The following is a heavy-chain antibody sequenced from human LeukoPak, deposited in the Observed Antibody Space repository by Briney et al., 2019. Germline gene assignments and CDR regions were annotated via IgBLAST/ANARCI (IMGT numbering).Heavy chain of an antibody. CDR1: GFTVSSNY. D-gene: IGHD3-22*01. Sequence: GGSLRLSCVVSGFTVSSNYMSWVRQAPGKGLEWVSVIYSGGYTYYADSVKGRFTISRDNSKNTLYLQMNSLRAEDTAVYYCARGGDYHDSAGAFDVWGQGTMVTVSS. J-gene: IGHJ3*01. V-gene: IGHV3-66*01. CDR3: ARGGDYHDSAGAFDV. CDR2: IYSGGYT.